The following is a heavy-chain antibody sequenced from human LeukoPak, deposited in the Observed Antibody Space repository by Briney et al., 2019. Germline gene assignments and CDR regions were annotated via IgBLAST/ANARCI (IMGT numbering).Heavy chain of an antibody. CDR3: ARIACSGGSCHSGGY. CDR2: IYYSGST. Sequence: SQTLSLTCTVSGGSISSGGYYWGWIRQHPGKGLEWIRYIYYSGSTYYNPSLKSRVTISVDTSKNQFSLKLSSVTAADTAVYYCARIACSGGSCHSGGYWGQGTLVTVSS. CDR1: GGSISSGGYY. V-gene: IGHV4-31*03. D-gene: IGHD2-15*01. J-gene: IGHJ4*02.